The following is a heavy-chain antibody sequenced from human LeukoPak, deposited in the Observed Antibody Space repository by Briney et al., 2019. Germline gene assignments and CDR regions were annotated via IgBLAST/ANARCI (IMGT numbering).Heavy chain of an antibody. J-gene: IGHJ4*02. CDR1: GGTFSSYA. V-gene: IGHV1-69*05. D-gene: IGHD6-13*01. CDR2: IIPIFGTA. CDR3: ARGRLHGGTKLVLNY. Sequence: SVKVSCKASGGTFSSYAISWVRQAPGQGLEWMGRIIPIFGTANYAQKFQGRVTITTDESTSTAYMELSSLRSEDTAVYYCARGRLHGGTKLVLNYWGQGTLVTVSS.